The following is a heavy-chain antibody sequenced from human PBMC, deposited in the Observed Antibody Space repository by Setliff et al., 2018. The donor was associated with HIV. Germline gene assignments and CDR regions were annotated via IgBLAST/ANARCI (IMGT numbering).Heavy chain of an antibody. J-gene: IGHJ4*02. CDR2: INPIGGGT. V-gene: IGHV1-2*06. CDR1: GYTFTGYY. D-gene: IGHD5-12*01. CDR3: ARGKTWLRFLDY. Sequence: GASVKVSCKASGYTFTGYYLHWVRQAPGQGLEWMGRINPIGGGTNYAQKVQGRITMTTDASTSTVDMELRSLKSDDTAVYYCARGKTWLRFLDYWGQGTLVTVSS.